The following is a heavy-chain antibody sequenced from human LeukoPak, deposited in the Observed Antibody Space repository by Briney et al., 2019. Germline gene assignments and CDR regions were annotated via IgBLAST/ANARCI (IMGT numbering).Heavy chain of an antibody. CDR3: AKDRANNGPNCFDS. D-gene: IGHD4/OR15-4a*01. CDR2: ISGSGGST. V-gene: IGHV3-23*01. CDR1: GFTFSSYA. J-gene: IGHJ5*01. Sequence: GWCLRLSCAASGFTFSSYAMSWVRPAPGKGLAWVSGISGSGGSTYYTDSVKGRFTISRDNSKNTLYLQMNSLRAEDTAVYYCAKDRANNGPNCFDSWGQGTLVTVSS.